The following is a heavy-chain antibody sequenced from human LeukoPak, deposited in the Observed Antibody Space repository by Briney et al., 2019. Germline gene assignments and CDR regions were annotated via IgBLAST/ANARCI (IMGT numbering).Heavy chain of an antibody. CDR1: VYTFTSYG. J-gene: IGHJ4*02. CDR2: ISTYNGNT. V-gene: IGHV1-18*01. CDR3: AKASTGLYYFDY. Sequence: GASVTVSFKASVYTFTSYGISWVRQAPGQGLEWMGWISTYNGNTNYAQKLQGRVTMTTATSTSTAYMELRSLTADDTAVYYCAKASTGLYYFDYWGQGTLVTVSS. D-gene: IGHD1-14*01.